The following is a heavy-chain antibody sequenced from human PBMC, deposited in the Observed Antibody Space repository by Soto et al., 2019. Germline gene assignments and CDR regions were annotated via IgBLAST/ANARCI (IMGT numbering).Heavy chain of an antibody. Sequence: ASVKVSCKASGYTFTSYDINWVRQATGQGLEWMGWMNPNSGNTGYAQKFQGRVTMTRNTSISTAYMELSSLRSEDTAVYYCAKDSSGYYYNSPLVYWGQGTLVTVSS. CDR1: GYTFTSYD. J-gene: IGHJ4*02. D-gene: IGHD3-22*01. CDR3: AKDSSGYYYNSPLVY. V-gene: IGHV1-8*01. CDR2: MNPNSGNT.